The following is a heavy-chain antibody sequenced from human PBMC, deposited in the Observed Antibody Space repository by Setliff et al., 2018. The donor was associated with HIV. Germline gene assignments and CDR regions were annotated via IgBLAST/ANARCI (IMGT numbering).Heavy chain of an antibody. J-gene: IGHJ6*03. CDR3: ARCGYSYGFLGVTYDFYMDV. CDR1: SDSIRFYY. CDR2: VYYTGST. Sequence: SETLSLTCTVPSDSIRFYYWTWIRQPPGKGLEWIGNVYYTGSTNYNPSLKSRVTISVDTSKNQFSLKLSSVTAADTAVYYCARCGYSYGFLGVTYDFYMDVWGKGTAVTVSS. V-gene: IGHV4-59*08. D-gene: IGHD5-18*01.